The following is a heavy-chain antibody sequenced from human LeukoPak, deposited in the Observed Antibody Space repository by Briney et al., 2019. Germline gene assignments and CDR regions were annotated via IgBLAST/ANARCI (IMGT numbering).Heavy chain of an antibody. D-gene: IGHD4-17*01. Sequence: ASVKVSCKASGYTFTSYGISWVRQAPGQGLEWMGWISAYNSNTNYAQKLQGRVTMTTDTSTSTAYMELRSLRSDDTAVYYCARGDLYFYGDPSAYWGQGTLVTVSS. CDR1: GYTFTSYG. V-gene: IGHV1-18*01. CDR3: ARGDLYFYGDPSAY. J-gene: IGHJ4*02. CDR2: ISAYNSNT.